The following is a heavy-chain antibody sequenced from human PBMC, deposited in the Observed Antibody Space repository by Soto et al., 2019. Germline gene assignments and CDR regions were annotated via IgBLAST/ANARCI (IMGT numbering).Heavy chain of an antibody. Sequence: GASVKVSCKASGGTFSSYAISWVRQAPGQGLEWMGGIIPIFGTANYAQKFQGRVTITADESTSTAYMELSSLRSEDTAVYYCARGWMPVADTQGYYGMDVWGQGTTVTVSS. D-gene: IGHD2-15*01. CDR2: IIPIFGTA. V-gene: IGHV1-69*13. CDR1: GGTFSSYA. CDR3: ARGWMPVADTQGYYGMDV. J-gene: IGHJ6*02.